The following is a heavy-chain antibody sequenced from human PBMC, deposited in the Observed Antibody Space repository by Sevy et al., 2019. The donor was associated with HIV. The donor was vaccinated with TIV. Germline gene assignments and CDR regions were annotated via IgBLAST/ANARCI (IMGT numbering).Heavy chain of an antibody. V-gene: IGHV3-33*01. Sequence: GGSLRLSCAASGFTFSSFGMHWVRQAPGKGLEWVAVIWNDRSNKQYADSVKGRFTISRDNSKNTLYLQMNSLRAEDTAVYYCASLPNNYYDTSGYSGKDAFDIWGQGTMVTVSS. CDR2: IWNDRSNK. CDR1: GFTFSSFG. J-gene: IGHJ3*02. D-gene: IGHD3-22*01. CDR3: ASLPNNYYDTSGYSGKDAFDI.